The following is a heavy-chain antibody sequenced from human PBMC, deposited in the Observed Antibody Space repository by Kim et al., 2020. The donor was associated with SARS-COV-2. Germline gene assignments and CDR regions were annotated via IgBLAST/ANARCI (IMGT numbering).Heavy chain of an antibody. V-gene: IGHV4-59*08. J-gene: IGHJ5*02. CDR2: IYYSGST. Sequence: SETLSLTCTVSGGSISSYYWSWIRQPPGKGLEWIGYIYYSGSTNYNPSLKSRVTISVDTSKNQFSLKLSSVTAADTAVYYCASPKYSSGWYGWFDPWGQGTLVTVSS. CDR1: GGSISSYY. D-gene: IGHD6-19*01. CDR3: ASPKYSSGWYGWFDP.